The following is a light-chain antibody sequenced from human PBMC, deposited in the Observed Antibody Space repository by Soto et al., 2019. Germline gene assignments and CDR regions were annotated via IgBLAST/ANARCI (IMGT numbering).Light chain of an antibody. J-gene: IGKJ1*01. CDR2: GAS. CDR1: QSVSSSY. V-gene: IGKV3-20*01. Sequence: EIVLTQSPGTLSLSPGERATLSCRASQSVSSSYLVWYQQKPGQAPRLLIYGASSRATGIPDRFSGSRSGTNFTLTISRLEPEDFVVYYCQQYDSSQTFGQGTKVEIK. CDR3: QQYDSSQT.